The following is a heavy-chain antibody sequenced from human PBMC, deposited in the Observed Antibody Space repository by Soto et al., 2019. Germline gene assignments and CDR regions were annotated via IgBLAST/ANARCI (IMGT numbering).Heavy chain of an antibody. CDR3: ARDYGSGPADY. Sequence: SVKVSCKASGGTFSSYTISWVRQAPGQGLEWMGRIIPILGIANYAQKFQGRVTITADKSTSTAYMELSSLRSEDTAVYYCARDYGSGPADYWGQGTLVPVSS. CDR2: IIPILGIA. V-gene: IGHV1-69*04. CDR1: GGTFSSYT. J-gene: IGHJ4*02. D-gene: IGHD3-10*01.